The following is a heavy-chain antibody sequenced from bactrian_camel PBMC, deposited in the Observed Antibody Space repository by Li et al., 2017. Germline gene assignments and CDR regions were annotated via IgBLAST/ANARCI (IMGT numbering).Heavy chain of an antibody. CDR2: IAPATGTT. CDR1: GSGYISGTAC. Sequence: VQLVESGGGSVNAGGSLTLSCAASGSGYISGTACMGWLRQVPGKEREGVAAIAPATGTTFYSDSVKGRFTISKDNPKNTLYLQMNSLKPDDTAMYYCAASSLFLTGLAPRTRYDAWGQGTQVTVS. J-gene: IGHJ4*01. D-gene: IGHD5*01. V-gene: IGHV3S1*01. CDR3: AASSLFLTGLAPRTRYDA.